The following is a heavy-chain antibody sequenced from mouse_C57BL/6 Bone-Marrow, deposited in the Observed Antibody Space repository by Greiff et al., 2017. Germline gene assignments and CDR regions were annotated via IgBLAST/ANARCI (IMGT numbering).Heavy chain of an antibody. J-gene: IGHJ2*01. CDR3: AREWGGYFDY. CDR2: ISYDGSN. Sequence: VPLQQSGPGLVKPSQSLSLTCSVTGYSITSGYYWNWIRQFPGNKLEWMGYISYDGSNNYNPSLKNRISITRDTSKNQFFLKLNSVTTEDTATYYCAREWGGYFDYWGQGTTLTGSS. V-gene: IGHV3-6*01. CDR1: GYSITSGYY.